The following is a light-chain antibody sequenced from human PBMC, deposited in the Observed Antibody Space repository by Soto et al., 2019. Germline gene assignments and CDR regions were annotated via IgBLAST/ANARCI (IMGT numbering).Light chain of an antibody. CDR1: QSVSSY. CDR3: QQYNNWPIT. Sequence: EIVLTQSPATLSLSPGERATLSCRASQSVSSYLAWYQQKLGQAPRLLIYDASNRATGIPARFSGSGSGTEFTLTISSVQSEDFAVYYCQQYNNWPITFGQGTRLEI. CDR2: DAS. J-gene: IGKJ5*01. V-gene: IGKV3-11*01.